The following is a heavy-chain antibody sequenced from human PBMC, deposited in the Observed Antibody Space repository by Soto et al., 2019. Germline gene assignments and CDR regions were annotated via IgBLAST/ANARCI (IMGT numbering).Heavy chain of an antibody. V-gene: IGHV6-1*01. CDR2: TYYKSRWNN. Sequence: LSQTLSLTCVISGDSVSSNSAGWNWIRHSPSRGLEWLGRTYYKSRWNNDYALSVKSRITINPDTSKNQFSLHLYSVTPEDTAVYYCTGITWFRGMDVWGQGTPVTVSS. CDR1: GDSVSSNSAG. J-gene: IGHJ6*02. CDR3: TGITWFRGMDV. D-gene: IGHD3-10*01.